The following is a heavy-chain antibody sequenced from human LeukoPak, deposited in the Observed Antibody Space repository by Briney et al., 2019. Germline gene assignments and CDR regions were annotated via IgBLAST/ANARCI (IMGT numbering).Heavy chain of an antibody. J-gene: IGHJ4*02. V-gene: IGHV1-2*02. CDR3: ARSSYNWNDFDY. CDR2: INPNSGGT. Sequence: ASVKVTCKASGYTFTGYYMHWVRQAPGQGLEWMGWINPNSGGTNYAQKFQGRVTMTRDTSISTAYMELSRLRSDDTAVYYCARSSYNWNDFDYWGQGTLVTVSS. CDR1: GYTFTGYY. D-gene: IGHD1-20*01.